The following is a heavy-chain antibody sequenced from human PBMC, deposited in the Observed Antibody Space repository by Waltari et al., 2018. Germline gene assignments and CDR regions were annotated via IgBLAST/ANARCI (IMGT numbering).Heavy chain of an antibody. CDR1: GGPIRRRGYY. CDR3: ARQSYYDESGDG. Sequence: QLELQESGPGVAKPSVTLSLTCSVSGGPIRRRGYYWVWFRQPPGMGLEWIGSIYYSGTTYTNPSLNSRVTIAVDTSKIQLSLKLTSVTAADAAVYCCARQSYYDESGDGWGQGTLVTVSS. CDR2: IYYSGTT. D-gene: IGHD3-22*01. J-gene: IGHJ4*02. V-gene: IGHV4-39*01.